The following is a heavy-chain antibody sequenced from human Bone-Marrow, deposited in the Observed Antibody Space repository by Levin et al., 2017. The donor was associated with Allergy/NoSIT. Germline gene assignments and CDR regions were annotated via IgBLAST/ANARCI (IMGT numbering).Heavy chain of an antibody. J-gene: IGHJ6*03. CDR2: IYHSGST. CDR1: GGSISSSSSC. CDR3: AKHFKDFYFYYSYMDV. Sequence: PSETLSLTCTVSGGSISSSSSCWGWIRQPPGKGLEWIGTIYHSGSTYHNPSLKSRVTISVDVSKNQFSLRVTSVTAADTAIYYCAKHFKDFYFYYSYMDVWGMGTTVTVSS. V-gene: IGHV4-39*01. D-gene: IGHD2/OR15-2a*01.